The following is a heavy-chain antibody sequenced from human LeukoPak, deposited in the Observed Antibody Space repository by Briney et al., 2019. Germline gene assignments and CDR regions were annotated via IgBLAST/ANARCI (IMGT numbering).Heavy chain of an antibody. CDR2: TYYRSRWGN. Sequence: SQTLSLTCAISGDSVSNNIATWNWVRQSPSRGLEWLGRTYYRSRWGNDYAISVKGRITINPDTSRNQFSLQLNSVTPEDTAVYYCVRDSDDYYWALDFWGQGALVTVSS. V-gene: IGHV6-1*01. J-gene: IGHJ4*02. D-gene: IGHD3-10*01. CDR1: GDSVSNNIAT. CDR3: VRDSDDYYWALDF.